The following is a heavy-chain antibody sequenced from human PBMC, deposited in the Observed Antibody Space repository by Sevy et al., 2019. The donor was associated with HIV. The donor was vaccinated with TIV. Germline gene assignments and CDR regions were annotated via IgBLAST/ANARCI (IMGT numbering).Heavy chain of an antibody. Sequence: ASVKVSCKVSGYTLNQLSMHWVRQAAGKGLEWMGSFDPEDGETAYAQKFQGRVTMTEDTSIDTAYMELSSLRSEDTAVYYCATTKDYYESSGPPVDYWGQGTLVTVSS. CDR2: FDPEDGET. V-gene: IGHV1-24*01. CDR1: GYTLNQLS. D-gene: IGHD3-22*01. CDR3: ATTKDYYESSGPPVDY. J-gene: IGHJ4*02.